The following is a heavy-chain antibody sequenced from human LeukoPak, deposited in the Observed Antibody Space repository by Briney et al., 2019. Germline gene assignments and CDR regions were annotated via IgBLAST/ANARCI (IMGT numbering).Heavy chain of an antibody. CDR1: GFTFSSYS. V-gene: IGHV3-21*01. CDR3: ARVAVVGHFDY. Sequence: KTGGSLRLSCAASGFTFSSYSMNLVRQAPGKGLEWVSSISSSSSYIYYADSVKGRFTISRDNAKNSPYLQMNSLRAEDTAVYYCARVAVVGHFDYWGQGTLVTVSS. J-gene: IGHJ4*02. D-gene: IGHD6-19*01. CDR2: ISSSSSYI.